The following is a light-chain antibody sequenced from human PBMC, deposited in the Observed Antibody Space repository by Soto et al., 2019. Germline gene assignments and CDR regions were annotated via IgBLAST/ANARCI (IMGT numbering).Light chain of an antibody. CDR1: SSDVGGYNF. CDR3: SSYTTSSTLV. V-gene: IGLV2-14*03. Sequence: LTQPASVFGSPGQSITISCTGTSSDVGGYNFVSWYQQHPGKAPKLMIYEVSSRPSGVSNRFSGSKSGNTASLTISGPQPEDEADYYCSSYTTSSTLVFGTGTKVTVL. J-gene: IGLJ1*01. CDR2: EVS.